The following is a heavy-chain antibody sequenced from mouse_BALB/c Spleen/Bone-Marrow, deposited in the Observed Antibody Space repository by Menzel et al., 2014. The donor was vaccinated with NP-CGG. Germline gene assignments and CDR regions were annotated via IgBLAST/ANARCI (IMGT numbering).Heavy chain of an antibody. V-gene: IGHV1S22*01. D-gene: IGHD2-1*01. CDR1: GYTFINYW. CDR2: FYPGSGTT. J-gene: IGHJ2*01. Sequence: LQQSGSELVRPGASVKLSCKASGYTFINYWIHWVEQRPGQGLEWIGNFYPGSGTTNYDEKFKTKATLTVDTFSSTAYMQLSSLTSEDSAVYYCTKGNYFFDYWGQGTTLTVSS. CDR3: TKGNYFFDY.